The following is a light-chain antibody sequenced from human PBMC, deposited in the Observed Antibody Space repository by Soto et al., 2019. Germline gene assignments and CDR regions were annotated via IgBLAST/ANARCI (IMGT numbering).Light chain of an antibody. J-gene: IGLJ1*01. Sequence: QSVLTQPASVSGSPGQSITISCTGTSSDVGGYNFVSWYQQHPDKAPKLMIYDVTNRPSGVSNRFSGSKSGNTASLTISGLQAEDEADYYCATWDDRLNGYVFGTGTKVTVL. CDR1: SSDVGGYNF. CDR2: DVT. CDR3: ATWDDRLNGYV. V-gene: IGLV2-14*01.